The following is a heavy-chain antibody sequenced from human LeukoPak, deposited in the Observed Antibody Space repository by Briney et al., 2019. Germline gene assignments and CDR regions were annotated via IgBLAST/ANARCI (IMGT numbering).Heavy chain of an antibody. CDR3: ARGFMSRGAVAFQH. J-gene: IGHJ1*01. CDR1: GYTFTSYD. CDR2: MNPNSGNT. D-gene: IGHD6-19*01. Sequence: ASVKVSCKASGYTFTSYDINWVRQATGQGLEWMGWMNPNSGNTGYAQKFQGRVTMTRHTPISTAYMELSSLRSEATAVYYGARGFMSRGAVAFQHWGQGTLVTVSS. V-gene: IGHV1-8*01.